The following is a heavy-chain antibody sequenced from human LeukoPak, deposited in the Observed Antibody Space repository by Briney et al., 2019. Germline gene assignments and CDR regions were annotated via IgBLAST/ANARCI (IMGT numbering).Heavy chain of an antibody. CDR1: GYTFTSYD. V-gene: IGHV1-8*01. J-gene: IGHJ4*02. CDR3: ARGSYDILTGYYVGDY. CDR2: MNPNSGNT. D-gene: IGHD3-9*01. Sequence: ASVKVSCKASGYTFTSYDINWVRQATGQGLEWMGWMNPNSGNTGYAQKFQGRVTMTRNTSISTAYMELSSLRSEDTAVYYCARGSYDILTGYYVGDYWGQGTLVTVSS.